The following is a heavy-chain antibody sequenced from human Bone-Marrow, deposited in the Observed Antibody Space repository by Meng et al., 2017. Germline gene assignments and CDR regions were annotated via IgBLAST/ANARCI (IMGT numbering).Heavy chain of an antibody. D-gene: IGHD2-15*01. Sequence: LSLICAASGFTFSRCWMHWVRQAPGKGLVWVSRLSPDGSDTNYADSVKGRFTISRDNARNTLYLQMSSLRVEDTAVYYCARGCGGSCLAADSWGQGTLVTVSS. V-gene: IGHV3-74*01. J-gene: IGHJ4*02. CDR1: GFTFSRCW. CDR3: ARGCGGSCLAADS. CDR2: LSPDGSDT.